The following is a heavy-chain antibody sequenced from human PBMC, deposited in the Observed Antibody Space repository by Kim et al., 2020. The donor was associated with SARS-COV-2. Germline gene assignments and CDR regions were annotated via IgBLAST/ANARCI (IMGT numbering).Heavy chain of an antibody. CDR1: GYTFTNNN. CDR3: ASLSSILTGYYR. J-gene: IGHJ4*02. V-gene: IGHV1-46*01. D-gene: IGHD3-9*01. Sequence: ASVKVSCKASGYTFTNNNMHWVRQAPGQGLEWMGMINPSGGNTIYAQKFQGRVTMTGDTSTSTVYMELSSLRSEDTAVYYCASLSSILTGYYRWGQGTLVTVSS. CDR2: INPSGGNT.